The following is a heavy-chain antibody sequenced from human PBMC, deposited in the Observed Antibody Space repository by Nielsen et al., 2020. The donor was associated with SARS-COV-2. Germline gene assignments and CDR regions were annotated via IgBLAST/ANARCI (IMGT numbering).Heavy chain of an antibody. CDR3: TREGSYYNHGWWENHY. CDR2: IRSKAYGGTT. D-gene: IGHD3-10*01. CDR1: GFTVSSNY. Sequence: GGSLRLSCAASGFTVSSNYMSWFRQAPGKGLEWVGFIRSKAYGGTTEYAASVKGRFTISRDDSKSIAYLQMNSLKTEDTAVYYCTREGSYYNHGWWENHYWGQGTLVTVSS. J-gene: IGHJ4*02. V-gene: IGHV3-49*03.